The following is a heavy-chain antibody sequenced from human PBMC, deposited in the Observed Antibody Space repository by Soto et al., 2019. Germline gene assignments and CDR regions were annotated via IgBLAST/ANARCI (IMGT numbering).Heavy chain of an antibody. Sequence: SSETLSLTCSVSGASIISYFWSWIRQPPGKGLEWIAYIHYTGNINYNPSLKSRITISVDTSKNQFSLKVASVTAADTAVYYCARHENGGTYPLDNWGQGILVTVS. CDR1: GASIISYF. V-gene: IGHV4-59*08. CDR2: IHYTGNI. D-gene: IGHD1-26*01. CDR3: ARHENGGTYPLDN. J-gene: IGHJ4*02.